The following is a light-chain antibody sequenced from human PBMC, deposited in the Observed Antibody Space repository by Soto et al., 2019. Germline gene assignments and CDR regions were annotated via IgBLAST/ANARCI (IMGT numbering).Light chain of an antibody. V-gene: IGKV3-15*01. J-gene: IGKJ2*01. CDR3: QQYNNWPQFT. Sequence: EIGMTQSPATLSVSPGERATLSCRASQSVSSNLAWYQQKPCQAPRLLIYGASTRATGIPARVSGSGSGTEFTLTISSLQSEDFAVYYWQQYNNWPQFTFGQGTKLEIK. CDR2: GAS. CDR1: QSVSSN.